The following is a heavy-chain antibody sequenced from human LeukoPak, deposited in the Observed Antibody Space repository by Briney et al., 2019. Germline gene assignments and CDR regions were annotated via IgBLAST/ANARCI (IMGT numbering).Heavy chain of an antibody. J-gene: IGHJ4*02. CDR2: IYHSGST. CDR1: GYSISSGYY. Sequence: SGTLSLTCTVSGYSISSGYYWGWIRQPPGKGLEWIGSIYHSGSTYYNPSLKSRVTISVDTSKNQFSLKLSSVTAADTAVYYCARVLATVVTPRYFDYWGQGTLVTVSS. V-gene: IGHV4-38-2*02. D-gene: IGHD4-23*01. CDR3: ARVLATVVTPRYFDY.